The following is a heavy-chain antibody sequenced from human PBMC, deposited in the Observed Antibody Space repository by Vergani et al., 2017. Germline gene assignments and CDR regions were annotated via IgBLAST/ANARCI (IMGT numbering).Heavy chain of an antibody. J-gene: IGHJ5*02. D-gene: IGHD4-17*01. CDR3: ARLMTTVTTIWFDP. Sequence: QVQLQESGPGLVKPSETLSLTCTVSGGSISSYYWSWIRQPPGKGLEWIGYIYYSGSTNYNPSLKSRVTISVDTSKNQFSLKLSSVTAADTAVYYCARLMTTVTTIWFDPWGQGTLVTVSS. CDR1: GGSISSYY. CDR2: IYYSGST. V-gene: IGHV4-59*01.